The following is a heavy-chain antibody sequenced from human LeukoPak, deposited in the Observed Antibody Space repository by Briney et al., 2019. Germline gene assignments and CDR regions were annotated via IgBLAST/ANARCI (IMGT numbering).Heavy chain of an antibody. D-gene: IGHD3-22*01. J-gene: IGHJ4*02. CDR2: ISGSGGST. V-gene: IGHV3-23*01. CDR1: GFTFSTYA. Sequence: PGGSLRLSCAASGFTFSTYAMSWVRQAPGKGLEWVSSISGSGGSTYYADSVKGRFTISRDNSKNTLYLQMNSLRAEDTAVYYCAKHYDTSGRPRAGFDSGGQGTLVTVSS. CDR3: AKHYDTSGRPRAGFDS.